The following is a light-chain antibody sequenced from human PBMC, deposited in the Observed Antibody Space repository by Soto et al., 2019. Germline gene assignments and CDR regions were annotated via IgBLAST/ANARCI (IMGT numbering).Light chain of an antibody. CDR2: GAS. Sequence: EIVLTQSPVTLSLSPGERATLSCRASQRITNNFLAWFQQKAGLAPRLLIYGASTRASGVPDRFSGGGSGTDFVLTISRLEPEDFAVYSCQQYGRSPFTFGQGTKLQIK. CDR3: QQYGRSPFT. CDR1: QRITNNF. J-gene: IGKJ2*01. V-gene: IGKV3-20*01.